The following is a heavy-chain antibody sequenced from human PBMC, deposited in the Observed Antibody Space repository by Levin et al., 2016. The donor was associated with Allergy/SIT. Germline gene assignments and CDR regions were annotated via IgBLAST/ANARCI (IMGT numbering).Heavy chain of an antibody. Sequence: GGSLRLSCAASGFTFSHYWMSWVRQAPGKGLEWVANIKQDGSEKYYVDSVKGRFTISRDNAKNSLYLQMNSLRAEDTAVYYCARAPHDDFWSGSSLTGAFDIWGQGTMVPVSS. CDR1: GFTFSHYW. CDR3: ARAPHDDFWSGSSLTGAFDI. V-gene: IGHV3-7*01. J-gene: IGHJ3*02. D-gene: IGHD3-3*01. CDR2: IKQDGSEK.